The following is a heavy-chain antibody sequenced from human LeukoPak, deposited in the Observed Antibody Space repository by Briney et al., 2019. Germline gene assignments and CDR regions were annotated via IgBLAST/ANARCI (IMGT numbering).Heavy chain of an antibody. V-gene: IGHV4-61*01. CDR3: ARTFRYCSSTSCYGPYYYGMDV. Sequence: PSETLSLTCTVSGGSVSSGSYYWSWIRQPPGKGLEWIGEINHSGSTNYNPSLKSRVTISVDTSKNQFSLKLSSVTAADTAVYYCARTFRYCSSTSCYGPYYYGMDVWGQGTTVTVSS. J-gene: IGHJ6*02. CDR1: GGSVSSGSYY. D-gene: IGHD2-2*01. CDR2: INHSGST.